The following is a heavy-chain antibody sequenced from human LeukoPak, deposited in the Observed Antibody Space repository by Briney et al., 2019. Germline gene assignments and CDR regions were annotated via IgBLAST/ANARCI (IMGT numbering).Heavy chain of an antibody. CDR2: IYHSGST. J-gene: IGHJ5*02. D-gene: IGHD3-3*01. Sequence: PSGTLSLTCAVSGGSISSSNWWSWVRQPPGKGLEWIGEIYHSGSTNYNPSLKSRVTISVDKSKNQFSLKLSSVTAADTAVYYCAGGGRAIFGVVHDNWFDPWGQGTLVTVSS. CDR3: AGGGRAIFGVVHDNWFDP. V-gene: IGHV4-4*02. CDR1: GGSISSSNW.